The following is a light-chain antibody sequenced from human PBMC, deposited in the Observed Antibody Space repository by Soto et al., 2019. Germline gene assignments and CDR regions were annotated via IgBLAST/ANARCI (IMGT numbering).Light chain of an antibody. Sequence: EIVLTQSPATLSLSPGERATLSCRASQSVSSYLAWYQQKPGQAPRLLIYDASNRATGIPARFSGSGSGTDFTLTISSLEPEEFAVYYCHQRSNWPYTFGQGTKLEIK. CDR3: HQRSNWPYT. CDR1: QSVSSY. J-gene: IGKJ2*01. V-gene: IGKV3-11*01. CDR2: DAS.